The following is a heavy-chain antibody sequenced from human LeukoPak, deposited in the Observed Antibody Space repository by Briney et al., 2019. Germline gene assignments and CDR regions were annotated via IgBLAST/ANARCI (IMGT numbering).Heavy chain of an antibody. J-gene: IGHJ6*02. CDR3: ARRPSCCSSTSCYTGYYYYYGMDV. D-gene: IGHD2-2*02. CDR2: INHSGST. Sequence: SETLSLTCAVYGGSFSGYYWSWIRQPPGKGLEWIGEINHSGSTNYNPSLKSRVTISVDTSKNQFSLKLSSVTAADTAVYYCARRPSCCSSTSCYTGYYYYYGMDVWGQGTTVTVSS. CDR1: GGSFSGYY. V-gene: IGHV4-34*01.